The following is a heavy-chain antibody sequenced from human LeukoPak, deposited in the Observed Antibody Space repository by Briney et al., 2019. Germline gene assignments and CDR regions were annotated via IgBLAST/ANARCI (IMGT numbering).Heavy chain of an antibody. D-gene: IGHD2-2*01. CDR3: ARGLGVVVPAAMGY. Sequence: AASVKVSCKASGYTFTSYGISWVRQAPGQGLEWMGWISAYNGNTNYAQKLQGRVTMTTDTSTSTAYMELRSLRSEDTAVYYCARGLGVVVPAAMGYWGQGTLVTASS. V-gene: IGHV1-18*01. CDR1: GYTFTSYG. CDR2: ISAYNGNT. J-gene: IGHJ4*02.